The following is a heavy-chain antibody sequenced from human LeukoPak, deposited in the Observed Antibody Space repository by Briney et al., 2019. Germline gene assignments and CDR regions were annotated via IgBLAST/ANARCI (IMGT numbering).Heavy chain of an antibody. CDR2: INSDGSTT. J-gene: IGHJ4*02. CDR3: ARAVAGPSHLDY. V-gene: IGHV3-74*01. D-gene: IGHD6-19*01. CDR1: GFTFSSYW. Sequence: GGSLRLSCAASGFTFSSYWMHWVRQAPGKGLVWVARINSDGSTTTYADSVKGRFTISRDNAENTLYLQMNSLRAEDTAVFYCARAVAGPSHLDYWGQGTLVTVSS.